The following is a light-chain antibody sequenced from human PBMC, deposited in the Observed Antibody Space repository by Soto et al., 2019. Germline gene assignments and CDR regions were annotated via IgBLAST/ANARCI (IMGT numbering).Light chain of an antibody. Sequence: EIVMTQSPVTLSVSPGERATLSCRASQSVRSNLAWYQQKPGQAPRLLMHDAATRATGIPARFSGSGSGTEFTLTISSLQSEDFAVYYCQQYNNWSPWTFGQGTKVDIK. CDR1: QSVRSN. CDR3: QQYNNWSPWT. CDR2: DAA. V-gene: IGKV3-15*01. J-gene: IGKJ1*01.